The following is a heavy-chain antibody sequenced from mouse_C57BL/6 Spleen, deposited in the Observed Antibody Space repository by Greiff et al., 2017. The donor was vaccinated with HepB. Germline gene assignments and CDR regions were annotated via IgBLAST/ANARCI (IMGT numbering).Heavy chain of an antibody. J-gene: IGHJ4*01. CDR3: ATLLRNYAMYY. CDR2: ISSGSSTI. Sequence: EVMLVESGGGLVKPGGSLKLSCAASGFTFSDYGMHWVRQAPEKGLEWVAYISSGSSTIYYADTVKGRFTISRDNAKNTLFLQMTSLRSEDTAMYYCATLLRNYAMYYWGQGTSVTVSS. CDR1: GFTFSDYG. D-gene: IGHD1-2*01. V-gene: IGHV5-17*01.